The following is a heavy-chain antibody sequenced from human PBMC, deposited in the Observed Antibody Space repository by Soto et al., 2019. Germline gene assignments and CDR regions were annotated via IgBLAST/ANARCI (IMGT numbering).Heavy chain of an antibody. CDR1: GGSISSGGYS. Sequence: QLQLQESGSGLVKPSQTLSLTCAVSGGSISSGGYSWSWVRQPPGKGLEWIGYIYHSGSTYYNPSLKSRVTISVDRSKNQFSLKLSSVTAADTAVYYCARAHYGDYGYGMDVWGQGTTVTVSS. V-gene: IGHV4-30-2*01. CDR3: ARAHYGDYGYGMDV. CDR2: IYHSGST. J-gene: IGHJ6*02. D-gene: IGHD4-17*01.